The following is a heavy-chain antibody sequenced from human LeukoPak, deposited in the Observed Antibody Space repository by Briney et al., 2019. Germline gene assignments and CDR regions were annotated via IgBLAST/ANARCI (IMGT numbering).Heavy chain of an antibody. CDR1: GFTFSSYG. J-gene: IGHJ4*02. V-gene: IGHV3-33*06. CDR3: AKDVSDYDYVWGSYRALDY. Sequence: PGGSLRLYCAASGFTFSSYGMHWVRQAQGKGLEWVAVIWYDGSNKYYADSVKGRFTISRDTSTNTLYLQMNSLGAEDTAGYYCAKDVSDYDYVWGSYRALDYWGQGTLVTVSS. D-gene: IGHD3-16*02. CDR2: IWYDGSNK.